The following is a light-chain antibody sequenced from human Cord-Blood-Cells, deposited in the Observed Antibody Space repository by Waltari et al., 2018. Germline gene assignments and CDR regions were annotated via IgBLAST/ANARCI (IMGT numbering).Light chain of an antibody. J-gene: IGKJ1*01. CDR1: QSISSY. V-gene: IGKV1-39*01. CDR3: QQSYSTWT. CDR2: AAS. Sequence: DIQMTQSPSSLSASVGDRVTITCRASQSISSYLNWYQQKPGQAPKLLIYAASSLQSGVPSRFSGSESGTDFTLTISSLQPEDFATYYCQQSYSTWTFGQGTKVEIK.